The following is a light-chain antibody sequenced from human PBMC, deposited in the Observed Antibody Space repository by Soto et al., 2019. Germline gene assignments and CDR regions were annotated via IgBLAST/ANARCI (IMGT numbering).Light chain of an antibody. J-gene: IGKJ5*01. V-gene: IGKV1-5*03. CDR2: KAS. CDR1: QSISSS. Sequence: DIQMTQSPSTLSASVGDRVTITCRASQSISSSLAWYQQKPGKAPILLISKASTLETGVPSRFSGSGSGTTLTLTISSLQPDDLGTYYCQQYRSYPFTFGQGTRLENK. CDR3: QQYRSYPFT.